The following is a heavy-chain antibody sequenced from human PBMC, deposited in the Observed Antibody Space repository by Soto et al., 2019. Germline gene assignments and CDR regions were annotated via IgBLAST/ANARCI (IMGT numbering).Heavy chain of an antibody. Sequence: ASVKVSCKASGYTFTSYDINWVRQATGQGLEWMGWMNPNSGNTGYAQKFQGRVTMTRNTSISTAYMELSSLRSEDTAVYYCAXEVVAVAGTYDYYYGMDVWDQGTTVTVS. CDR1: GYTFTSYD. J-gene: IGHJ6*02. CDR3: AXEVVAVAGTYDYYYGMDV. CDR2: MNPNSGNT. V-gene: IGHV1-8*01. D-gene: IGHD6-19*01.